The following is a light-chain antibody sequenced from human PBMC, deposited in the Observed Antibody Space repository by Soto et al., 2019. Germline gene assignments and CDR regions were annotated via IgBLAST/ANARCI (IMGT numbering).Light chain of an antibody. CDR3: QQYETFSGT. CDR2: DAS. J-gene: IGKJ1*01. Sequence: DIQMTQSPSTLSASVGDRVTITCRASQSISSWLAWYQQKPGKDPKLLIYDASSLESGVPSRFSGSGSGTEFTLTIARLQPDDFATYYCQQYETFSGTFGPGTKVDIK. V-gene: IGKV1-5*01. CDR1: QSISSW.